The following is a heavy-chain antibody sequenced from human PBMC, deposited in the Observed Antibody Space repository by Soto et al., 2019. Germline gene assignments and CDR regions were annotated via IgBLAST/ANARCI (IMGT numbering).Heavy chain of an antibody. CDR2: IYYSGST. J-gene: IGHJ5*02. D-gene: IGHD6-19*01. Sequence: SETLSLTCTVSGGSISSYYWSWIRQPPGKGLEWIGYIYYSGSTNYNPSLKSRVTISVDTSKNQFSLKLSSVTAADTAVYYCARAGSGWYGTWFDPWGQGTLVTVSS. V-gene: IGHV4-59*01. CDR3: ARAGSGWYGTWFDP. CDR1: GGSISSYY.